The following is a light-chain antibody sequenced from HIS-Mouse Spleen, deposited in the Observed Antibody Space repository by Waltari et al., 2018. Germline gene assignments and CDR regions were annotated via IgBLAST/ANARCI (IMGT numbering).Light chain of an antibody. CDR2: GAA. CDR1: QSVSSSY. V-gene: IGKV3D-7*01. CDR3: QQDYNLPWT. J-gene: IGKJ1*01. Sequence: EIVMTQSPATLSLSPGERATLSCRASQSVSSSYLSWYQQKPGQAPRLLLYGAATRATGIPARFSGSGSGTDFTLTISSLQPEDFAVYYCQQDYNLPWTFGQGTKVEIK.